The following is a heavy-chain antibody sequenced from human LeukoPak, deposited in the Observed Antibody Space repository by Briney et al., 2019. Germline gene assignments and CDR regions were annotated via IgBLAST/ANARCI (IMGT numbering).Heavy chain of an antibody. CDR2: ITTYNGNT. Sequence: ASVKVSCEASVYTFTSYPISCVRQAPGQGLEWMGWITTYNGNTNYAQKLQGRVTMTTDTSTSTAYMDLRGLRSDDTAVYYCARGYDYGDYVGDFDYWGQGTLVTVSS. J-gene: IGHJ4*02. D-gene: IGHD4-17*01. CDR1: VYTFTSYP. CDR3: ARGYDYGDYVGDFDY. V-gene: IGHV1-18*01.